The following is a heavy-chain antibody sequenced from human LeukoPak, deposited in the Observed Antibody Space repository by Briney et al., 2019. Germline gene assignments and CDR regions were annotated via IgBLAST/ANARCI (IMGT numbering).Heavy chain of an antibody. CDR2: MNPNSGNT. D-gene: IGHD3-22*01. CDR3: ARGFWGGSSGYSLYYYYYGMDV. V-gene: IGHV1-8*01. J-gene: IGHJ6*02. Sequence: GASVKVSCKASGYTFTSYDMNWVGQATGQGREGMGWMNPNSGNTGYAQKFQGRVTMTRNTSISTAYMELSSLRSEDTAVYYCARGFWGGSSGYSLYYYYYGMDVWGQGTTVTVSS. CDR1: GYTFTSYD.